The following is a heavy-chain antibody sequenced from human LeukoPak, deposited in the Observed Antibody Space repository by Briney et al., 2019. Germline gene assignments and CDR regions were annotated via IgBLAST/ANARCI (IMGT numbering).Heavy chain of an antibody. V-gene: IGHV6-1*01. Sequence: SQTLSLTCAISGDSVSSNGAAWNWIRQSPSRGLEWLGRTYYRSKWYNDYAVSVKSRITINPDTSKNQFSLQLNSVTPEDTAVYYCARAQLAYCGGDCFLELDYWGQGTLVTVSS. J-gene: IGHJ4*02. CDR1: GDSVSSNGAA. CDR2: TYYRSKWYN. D-gene: IGHD2-21*02. CDR3: ARAQLAYCGGDCFLELDY.